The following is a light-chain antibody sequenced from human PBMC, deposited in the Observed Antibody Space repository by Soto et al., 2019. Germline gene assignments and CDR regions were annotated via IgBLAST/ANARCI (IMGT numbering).Light chain of an antibody. Sequence: AIRITESPASFSASTGARVTITCRASQGISSYLAWYQQKPGKAPKLLIYAASTLQSGVPSRFSGSGSGTDFTLTISCLQSEDFATYYCQQYYSYPRTFGQGTRLEIK. V-gene: IGKV1-8*01. CDR3: QQYYSYPRT. CDR2: AAS. CDR1: QGISSY. J-gene: IGKJ5*01.